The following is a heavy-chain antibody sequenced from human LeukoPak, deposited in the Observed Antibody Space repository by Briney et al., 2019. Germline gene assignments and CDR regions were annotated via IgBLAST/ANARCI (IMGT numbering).Heavy chain of an antibody. CDR3: AGGIGTTVRGYFDF. J-gene: IGHJ4*02. CDR2: IYHSTNT. D-gene: IGHD4-11*01. V-gene: IGHV4-30-2*06. Sequence: TLSLTCTVSSGSIINSDLYWSWIRQSPGKGLEWIGYIYHSTNTYYNPSLKSRVTMSVDSSKNQFSLRLTSVTAADTAVYYCAGGIGTTVRGYFDFWGQGTQVTVSS. CDR1: SGSIINSDLY.